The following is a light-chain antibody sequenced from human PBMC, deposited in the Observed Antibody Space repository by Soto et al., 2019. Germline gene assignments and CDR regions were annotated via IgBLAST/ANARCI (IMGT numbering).Light chain of an antibody. V-gene: IGKV3-20*01. Sequence: EVVLTQSPGTLSLSPGERATLSCRASQRVTNNYLAWYQQRPGLAPRLLIYGASTRTAGIPDRFTGSGSGTDFTLTISRLEPEDFAVYYCQQYGTSRTFGQGTKVDI. J-gene: IGKJ1*01. CDR3: QQYGTSRT. CDR1: QRVTNNY. CDR2: GAS.